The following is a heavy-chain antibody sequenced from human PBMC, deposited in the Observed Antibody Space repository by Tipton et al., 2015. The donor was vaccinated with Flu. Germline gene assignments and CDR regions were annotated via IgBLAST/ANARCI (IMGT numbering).Heavy chain of an antibody. J-gene: IGHJ6*02. V-gene: IGHV4-39*07. Sequence: TLSLTCTVSVDSISSSSYYWGWIRQPPGKGLEWIGSIYYSGSTYYNPSLKSRVTISVDTSKNQFSLKLSSVTAADTAVYYCARDRSDPSGYNSGLPLYYYYYYGMDVWGQGTTVTVSS. CDR3: ARDRSDPSGYNSGLPLYYYYYYGMDV. D-gene: IGHD5-18*01. CDR1: VDSISSSSYY. CDR2: IYYSGST.